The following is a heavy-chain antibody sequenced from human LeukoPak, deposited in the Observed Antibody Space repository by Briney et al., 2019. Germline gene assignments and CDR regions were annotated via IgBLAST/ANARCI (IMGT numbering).Heavy chain of an antibody. CDR3: ARQGDGGRAYDH. CDR1: AGSISSSSYY. D-gene: IGHD4-23*01. CDR2: VSDSGNT. Sequence: SETLSLTCPVSAGSISSSSYYWGWIRQPPEKGLEWIGTVSDSGNTYYNPSLRSRVTISEDTSRSQFSLKLTSVTAADTAVYYCARQGDGGRAYDHWGQGTLVTVSS. J-gene: IGHJ4*02. V-gene: IGHV4-39*01.